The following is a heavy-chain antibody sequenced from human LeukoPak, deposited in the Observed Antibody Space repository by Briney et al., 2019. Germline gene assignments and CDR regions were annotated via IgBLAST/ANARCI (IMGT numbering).Heavy chain of an antibody. CDR1: GFTFSDYY. J-gene: IGHJ4*02. V-gene: IGHV4-4*07. CDR2: IYTSGST. D-gene: IGHD5-12*01. CDR3: ATPAGGYSGYDPFDY. Sequence: GSVRLSCAASGFTFSDYYMSWIRQTAGKGLEWIGRIYTSGSTNYNPSLKSRVTMSVDTSKNQFSLKLSSVTAADTAVYYCATPAGGYSGYDPFDYWGQGTLVTVSS.